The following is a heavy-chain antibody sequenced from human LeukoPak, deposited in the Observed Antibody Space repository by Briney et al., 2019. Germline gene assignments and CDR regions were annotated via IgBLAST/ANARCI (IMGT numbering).Heavy chain of an antibody. Sequence: GGSLRLSCAASGFTFSSNGMNWVRQVPGKGLEWVSGIGGGGRTYYADSVKGRFTISRDNAKNILYLQMNSLRAEDTAVYYCAILRVEMWGSGGQGTLVTVSS. CDR3: AILRVEMWGS. CDR2: IGGGGRT. J-gene: IGHJ4*02. CDR1: GFTFSSNG. D-gene: IGHD2-21*01. V-gene: IGHV3-23*01.